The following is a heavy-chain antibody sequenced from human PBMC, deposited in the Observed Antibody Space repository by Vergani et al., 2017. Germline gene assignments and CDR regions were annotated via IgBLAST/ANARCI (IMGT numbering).Heavy chain of an antibody. CDR3: ARVNYRDDASTGYRLEGMDI. CDR1: GGSFNTYY. Sequence: QVQLEESGPGLVKPSETLSLTCTVSGGSFNTYYWSWIRQYPGKGLEWIGYIYSTGSTNYNPSLNSLVTMSVDTSKNQFSLQLRSVTAADTAVYFCARVNYRDDASTGYRLEGMDIWGQGTTVTISS. V-gene: IGHV4-59*13. CDR2: IYSTGST. J-gene: IGHJ6*02. D-gene: IGHD3-9*01.